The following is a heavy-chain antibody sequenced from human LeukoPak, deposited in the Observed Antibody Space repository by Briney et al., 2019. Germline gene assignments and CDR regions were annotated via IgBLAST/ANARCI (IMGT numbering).Heavy chain of an antibody. J-gene: IGHJ4*02. Sequence: PSETLSLTCTVSGGSISSYYWSWIRQPPGKGLEWIGYIYYSGSTNYNPSLKSRVTISVDTSKNQFSLKLSSVTAADTAVYYCARAPSYDSWSGYLNYFDYWGQGTLVTVSS. CDR2: IYYSGST. V-gene: IGHV4-59*01. CDR1: GGSISSYY. CDR3: ARAPSYDSWSGYLNYFDY. D-gene: IGHD3-3*01.